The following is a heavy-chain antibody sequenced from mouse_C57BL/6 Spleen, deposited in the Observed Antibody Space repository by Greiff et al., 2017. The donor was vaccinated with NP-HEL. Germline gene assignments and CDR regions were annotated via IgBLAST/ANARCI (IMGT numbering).Heavy chain of an antibody. Sequence: EVKLMESGGDLVKPGGSLKLSCAASGFTFSSYGMSWVRQTPDKRLEWVATISSGGSYTYYPDSVKGRFTISRDNAKNTMYLQLRSLKAEDTAMYCSARGDSEFAYWGQGTLVTVSA. V-gene: IGHV5-6*01. CDR1: GFTFSSYG. CDR2: ISSGGSYT. J-gene: IGHJ3*01. CDR3: ARGDSEFAY.